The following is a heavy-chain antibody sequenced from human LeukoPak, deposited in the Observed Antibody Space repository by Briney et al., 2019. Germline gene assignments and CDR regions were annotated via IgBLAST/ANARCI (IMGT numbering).Heavy chain of an antibody. CDR3: ARHGDGYNPDYY. CDR1: GFTFNTYS. D-gene: IGHD5-24*01. V-gene: IGHV3-21*01. CDR2: ISSSSSYI. J-gene: IGHJ4*02. Sequence: PGGSLRLSCAASGFTFNTYSMNWVRQAPGKGLEWVSSISSSSSYIYYADSVKGRFTISRDNAKNSLYLQMNSLRAEDTAVYYCARHGDGYNPDYYWGQGTLVTVSS.